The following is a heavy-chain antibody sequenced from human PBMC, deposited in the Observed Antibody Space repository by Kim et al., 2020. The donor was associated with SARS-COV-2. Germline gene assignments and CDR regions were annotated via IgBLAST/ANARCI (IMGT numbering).Heavy chain of an antibody. J-gene: IGHJ4*02. D-gene: IGHD3-10*01. CDR3: AKALSVRGVPEIDY. CDR1: GFTFSSYA. Sequence: GGSLRLSCAASGFTFSSYAMSWVRQAPGKGLEWVSAISGSGGSTYYADSVKGRFTISRDNSKNTLYLQMNSLRAEDTAVYYCAKALSVRGVPEIDYWGQGTLVTVSS. CDR2: ISGSGGST. V-gene: IGHV3-23*01.